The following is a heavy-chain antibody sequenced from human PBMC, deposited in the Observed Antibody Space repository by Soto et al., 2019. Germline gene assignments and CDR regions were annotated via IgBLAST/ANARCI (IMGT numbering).Heavy chain of an antibody. Sequence: EVQPVESGGGLVQPGGSLRLSCVASGFSFSSYWMGWVRQAPGKGLEWVASVNQDGSEIHYVDSVRGRFTISRDNAKSSLYLQMNSLRAEDTAVYYCARDPKYSTSSDYWGQGTLVTVSS. CDR3: ARDPKYSTSSDY. J-gene: IGHJ4*02. CDR2: VNQDGSEI. CDR1: GFSFSSYW. V-gene: IGHV3-7*01. D-gene: IGHD6-6*01.